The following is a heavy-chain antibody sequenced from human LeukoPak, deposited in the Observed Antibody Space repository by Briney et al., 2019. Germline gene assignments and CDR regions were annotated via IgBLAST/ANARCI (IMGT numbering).Heavy chain of an antibody. CDR1: GFTFSNAW. CDR2: IKSKTDGGTT. CDR3: TTDLESMTTVTRLFDY. D-gene: IGHD4-17*01. V-gene: IGHV3-15*01. Sequence: GGSLRLSCAASGFTFSNAWMSWVRQAPGKGLEWVGRIKSKTDGGTTDYAAPVKGRFTISRDDSKNTLYLQMNSLKTEDTAVYYCTTDLESMTTVTRLFDYWGQGTLVTVSS. J-gene: IGHJ4*02.